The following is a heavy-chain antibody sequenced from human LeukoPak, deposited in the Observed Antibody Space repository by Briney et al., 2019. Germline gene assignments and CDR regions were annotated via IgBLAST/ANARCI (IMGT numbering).Heavy chain of an antibody. V-gene: IGHV4-39*01. CDR2: IYYSGST. Sequence: PSETLSLTCTVSGGSISSGGYYWSWIRQHPGKGLEWIGYIYYSGSTYYNPSLKSRVTISVDTSKNQFSLKLSSVTAADTAVYYCARPRRYYDFWSGYYLDAFDIWGQGTMVTVSS. D-gene: IGHD3-3*01. CDR3: ARPRRYYDFWSGYYLDAFDI. CDR1: GGSISSGGYY. J-gene: IGHJ3*02.